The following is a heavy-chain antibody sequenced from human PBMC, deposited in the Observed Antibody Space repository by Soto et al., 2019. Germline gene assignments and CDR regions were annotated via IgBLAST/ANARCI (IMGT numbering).Heavy chain of an antibody. CDR2: INHSGST. Sequence: PSETLSLTCAVYGGSFSGYYWSWIRQPPGKGLEWIGEINHSGSTNYNPSLKSRVTISVDTSKNQFSLKLSSVTAADTAVYYCARVSSHIVDSIRGSYSILVYYFDYWGQGTLVTVSS. CDR3: ARVSSHIVDSIRGSYSILVYYFDY. V-gene: IGHV4-34*01. J-gene: IGHJ4*02. D-gene: IGHD1-26*01. CDR1: GGSFSGYY.